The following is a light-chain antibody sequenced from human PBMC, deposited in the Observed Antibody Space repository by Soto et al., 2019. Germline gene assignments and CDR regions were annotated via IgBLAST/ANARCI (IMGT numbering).Light chain of an antibody. V-gene: IGKV3D-20*01. CDR2: DAS. CDR3: QQYGSSPPA. J-gene: IGKJ2*01. Sequence: EIVLTQSPATLSLSPGERATLSCGASQSVSSSYLAWYQQKPGLAPRLLIYDASSRATGIPDRFSGSGSGTDFTLTISRLEPEDFAVYYCQQYGSSPPAFGQGTTLEIK. CDR1: QSVSSSY.